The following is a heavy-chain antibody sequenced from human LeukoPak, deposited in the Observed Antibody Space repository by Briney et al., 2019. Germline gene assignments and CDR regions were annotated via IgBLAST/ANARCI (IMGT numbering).Heavy chain of an antibody. Sequence: GASVKVSCKASGYTFTGYYMHWVRQAPGQGLEWMGWINPNSGGTNYAQKFQGRVTMTRDTSISTAYMELSRLRSDDTAVYYCARELGYCSSTSCRLPDYWGQGTLVTVSS. CDR2: INPNSGGT. CDR1: GYTFTGYY. V-gene: IGHV1-2*02. CDR3: ARELGYCSSTSCRLPDY. D-gene: IGHD2-2*01. J-gene: IGHJ4*02.